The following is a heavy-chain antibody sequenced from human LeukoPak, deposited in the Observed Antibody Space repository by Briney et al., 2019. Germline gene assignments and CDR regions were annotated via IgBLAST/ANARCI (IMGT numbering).Heavy chain of an antibody. V-gene: IGHV3-23*01. Sequence: GGSLRLSCAASGFTFSSYAMSWVRQAPGKGLEWVSAISGSGISTYYADSVKGRFTISRDNSKNTLYLQMNSLKTEDTAVYYCTTGTSFIAVAGTSDYWGQGTLVTVSS. D-gene: IGHD6-19*01. CDR1: GFTFSSYA. CDR3: TTGTSFIAVAGTSDY. J-gene: IGHJ4*02. CDR2: ISGSGIST.